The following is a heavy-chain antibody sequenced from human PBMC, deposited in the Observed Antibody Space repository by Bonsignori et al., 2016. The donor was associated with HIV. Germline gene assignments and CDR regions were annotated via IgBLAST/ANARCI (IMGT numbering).Heavy chain of an antibody. J-gene: IGHJ3*02. D-gene: IGHD1-26*01. CDR2: ISGSGGST. Sequence: VRQMPGKGLEWVSSISGSGGSTYYADSVKGRFTISRDNSKNTLYLQMSSLRADDTAVYYCAKENTVGALPQMQDASDIWGPRDNGHRLL. V-gene: IGHV3-23*01. CDR3: AKENTVGALPQMQDASDI.